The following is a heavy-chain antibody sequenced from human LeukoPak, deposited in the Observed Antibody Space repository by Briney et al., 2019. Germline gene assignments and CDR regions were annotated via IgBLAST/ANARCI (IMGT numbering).Heavy chain of an antibody. D-gene: IGHD5-12*01. V-gene: IGHV6-1*01. CDR3: ARDLTDIVAELGSYMDV. J-gene: IGHJ6*03. Sequence: SQTLSLTCAISGDSVSSNSAAWNWIRQSPSRGLEWLGRTYYRSKWYNDYAVSMKSRITINPDTSKNQFSLQLNSVTPEDTAVYYCARDLTDIVAELGSYMDVWGKGTTVTVSS. CDR1: GDSVSSNSAA. CDR2: TYYRSKWYN.